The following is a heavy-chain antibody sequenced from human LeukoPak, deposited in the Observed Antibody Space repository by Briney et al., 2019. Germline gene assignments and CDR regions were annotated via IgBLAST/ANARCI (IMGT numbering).Heavy chain of an antibody. CDR1: GFTFSTYS. CDR3: ARSPTWGDY. D-gene: IGHD3-16*01. CDR2: ISTSSRHI. Sequence: GGSLRLSCAASGFTFSTYSMNWVRQAPGKGLEWVSSISTSSRHIFYADSVKGRFTISRDNARNSLYLQMNSLRAEDTAVYYCARSPTWGDYWGQGTLVTVSS. J-gene: IGHJ4*02. V-gene: IGHV3-21*01.